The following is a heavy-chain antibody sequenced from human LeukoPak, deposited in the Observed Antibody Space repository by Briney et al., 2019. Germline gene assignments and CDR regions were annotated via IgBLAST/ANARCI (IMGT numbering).Heavy chain of an antibody. V-gene: IGHV4-34*01. Sequence: SETLSLTCAVYGGSFSGYYWSWIRQPPGKGLEWIGEINRSGSTNYNPSLKSRVTISVDTSKNQFSLKLSSVTAADTAVYYCARGLPPYYGSGSYRMRWFDPWGQGTLVTVSS. CDR2: INRSGST. CDR3: ARGLPPYYGSGSYRMRWFDP. J-gene: IGHJ5*02. CDR1: GGSFSGYY. D-gene: IGHD3-10*01.